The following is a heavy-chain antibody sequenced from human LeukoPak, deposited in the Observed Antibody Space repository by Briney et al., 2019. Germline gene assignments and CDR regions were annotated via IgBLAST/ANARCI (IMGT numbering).Heavy chain of an antibody. D-gene: IGHD3-10*01. Sequence: SETLSLTCTVSGYSISSGYYWGWIRQPPGKGLEWIGSIYHSGSTYYSPSLKSRVTISLDTSRNQFSLKLSSVTAADTAVYYCARQTLNYYGSGSRFDYWGQGTLVTVSS. V-gene: IGHV4-38-2*02. CDR3: ARQTLNYYGSGSRFDY. CDR2: IYHSGST. J-gene: IGHJ4*02. CDR1: GYSISSGYY.